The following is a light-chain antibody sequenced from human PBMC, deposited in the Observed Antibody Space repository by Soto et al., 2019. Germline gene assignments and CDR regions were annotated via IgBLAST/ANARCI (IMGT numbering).Light chain of an antibody. CDR2: GAS. CDR1: QSVSSH. CDR3: QQYDNWPRT. J-gene: IGKJ1*01. V-gene: IGKV3-15*01. Sequence: EIVMTQSPATLSVSPGQRATLSCRASQSVSSHLAWYQQKPGQPPRLLLYGASTRLSGIPARFSGSGSGTEFTFTIYSLQSEDFAVYYCQQYDNWPRTFGQGTKVEIK.